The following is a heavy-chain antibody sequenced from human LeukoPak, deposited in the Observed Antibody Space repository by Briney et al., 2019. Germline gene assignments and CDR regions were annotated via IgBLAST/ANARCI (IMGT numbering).Heavy chain of an antibody. D-gene: IGHD5-18*01. CDR2: ISSSSSYI. V-gene: IGHV3-21*01. CDR1: GFTFSSYS. J-gene: IGHJ3*02. Sequence: GGSLRLSCAASGFTFSSYSMNRARQAPGKGLEWFSSISSSSSYIYYADSVKGRFTISRDNAKNSLYLQMNSLRAEDTAVYYCARARYSYAAGAFDIWGQGTMVTVSS. CDR3: ARARYSYAAGAFDI.